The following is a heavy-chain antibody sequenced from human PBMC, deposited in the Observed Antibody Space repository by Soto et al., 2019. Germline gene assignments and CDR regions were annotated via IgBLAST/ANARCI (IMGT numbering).Heavy chain of an antibody. CDR3: ARVDHRGYFAILTDY. CDR2: IYDSVNT. D-gene: IGHD3-9*01. J-gene: IGHJ4*02. CDR1: GGSISSGGFS. Sequence: PSETLSLTCGVSGGSISSGGFSWSWIRQPPGKGLEWIGHIYDSVNTYYSPSLRSRVTISADMSKNQFSLNLRSVTAADTAVYYCARVDHRGYFAILTDYWGQGTLVTVSS. V-gene: IGHV4-30-2*05.